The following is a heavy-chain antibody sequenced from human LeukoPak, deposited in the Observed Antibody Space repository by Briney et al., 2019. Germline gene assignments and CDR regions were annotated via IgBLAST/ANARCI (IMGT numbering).Heavy chain of an antibody. J-gene: IGHJ4*02. CDR1: GFTVSSNY. Sequence: GGSLRLSCAASGFTVSSNYMSWVRQAPGKGLEWVSVIYSGGSTYYSDSVKGRFTISRDNSKNTLYLQMNSLRAEDTAVYYYARDGIAVAGTGDYWGQGTLVTVSS. V-gene: IGHV3-66*01. CDR2: IYSGGST. CDR3: ARDGIAVAGTGDY. D-gene: IGHD6-19*01.